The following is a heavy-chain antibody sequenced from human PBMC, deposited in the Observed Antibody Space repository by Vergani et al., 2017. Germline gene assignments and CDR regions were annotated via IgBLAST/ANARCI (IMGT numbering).Heavy chain of an antibody. D-gene: IGHD3-10*01. CDR2: MNPDDGDT. CDR3: AKDLNFYGSGSYLDY. J-gene: IGHJ4*02. CDR1: GYTFSDYY. V-gene: IGHV1-2*02. Sequence: QVQLVQSGAELKKPGASVRVSCKASGYTFSDYYIHWVRQAPGQGPEWLGWMNPDDGDTMYAEKFKGRVTMTRVTSLSTGYMDLTRLTSDDTAVYYCAKDLNFYGSGSYLDYWGQGTLVTVSS.